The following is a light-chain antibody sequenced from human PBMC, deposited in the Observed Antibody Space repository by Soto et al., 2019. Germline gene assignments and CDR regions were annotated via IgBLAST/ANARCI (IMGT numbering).Light chain of an antibody. CDR1: QSISSY. Sequence: DIQMTQSPSSLSASVGDRVTITCRASQSISSYLNWYQQKPGKAPKLLIYAASSLQSGVPSRFSGSGSGTDFTLTISCLQSEDFATYYCQQYYSYPLLFGQGTKVDIK. CDR3: QQYYSYPLL. V-gene: IGKV1-39*01. CDR2: AAS. J-gene: IGKJ1*01.